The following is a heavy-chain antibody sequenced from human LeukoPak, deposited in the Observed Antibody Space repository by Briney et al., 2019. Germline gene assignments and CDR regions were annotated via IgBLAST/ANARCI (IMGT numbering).Heavy chain of an antibody. CDR3: AREAFTTVASGWFDP. V-gene: IGHV4-39*07. D-gene: IGHD4-23*01. J-gene: IGHJ5*02. CDR2: IYYSGST. Sequence: GTLRLSCVASGFTFSSYGMTWVRQAPGKGLEWIGSIYYSGSTYYNPSLKSRVTISVDTSKNQFSLKLSSVTAADTAVYYCAREAFTTVASGWFDPWGQGTLVTVSS. CDR1: GFTFSSYG.